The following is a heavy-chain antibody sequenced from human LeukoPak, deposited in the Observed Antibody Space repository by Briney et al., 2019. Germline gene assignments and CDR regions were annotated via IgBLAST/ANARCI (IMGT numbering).Heavy chain of an antibody. J-gene: IGHJ4*02. Sequence: SETLSLTCAVYGGSFSGYYWSWIRQPPGKGLEWIGEINHSGSTNYNPSLKSRATISVDTSKNQFSLKLSSVTAADTAVYYCARRTLPFDYWGQGTLVTVSS. V-gene: IGHV4-34*01. CDR3: ARRTLPFDY. CDR2: INHSGST. CDR1: GGSFSGYY.